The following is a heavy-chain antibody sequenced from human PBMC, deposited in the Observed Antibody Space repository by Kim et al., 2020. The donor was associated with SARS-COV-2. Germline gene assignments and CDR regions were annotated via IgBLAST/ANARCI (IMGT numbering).Heavy chain of an antibody. J-gene: IGHJ6*03. CDR3: ARLDRDYEIGDYMDV. Sequence: PSRKSRVTISVDTSKDQFSLKLSSVTAADTAVYYCARLDRDYEIGDYMDVWGKGTTVTVSS. V-gene: IGHV4-59*08. D-gene: IGHD4-17*01.